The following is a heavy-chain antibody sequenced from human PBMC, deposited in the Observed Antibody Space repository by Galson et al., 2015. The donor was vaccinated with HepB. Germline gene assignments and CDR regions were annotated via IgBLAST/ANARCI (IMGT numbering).Heavy chain of an antibody. CDR1: GDRVSSNSAA. CDR2: TYYRSKWFN. CDR3: ASFCSGGSSYSSAFGI. Sequence: CAISGDRVSSNSAAWNWIRQSPSRGLEWLGTTYYRSKWFNDYAVSVKSRITINPDTSKNQFSLQLNSVTAAYTAVSYCASFCSGGSSYSSAFGIWGQGTMVT. J-gene: IGHJ3*02. D-gene: IGHD2-15*01. V-gene: IGHV6-1*01.